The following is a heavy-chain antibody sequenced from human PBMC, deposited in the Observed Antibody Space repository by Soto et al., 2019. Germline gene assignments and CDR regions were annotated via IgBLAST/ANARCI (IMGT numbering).Heavy chain of an antibody. CDR3: VRTNIRGNYFYSLDV. CDR2: INPNSGGT. D-gene: IGHD3-16*01. J-gene: IGHJ6*02. CDR1: GYTFTAYY. Sequence: QVQLVQSGADVKKPGASVKVSCKASGYTFTAYYIHWVRQAPGQGLEWMGWINPNSGGTHYAQKFQGRVTMTGDTSLSTAYMELTSLRSDDTAVYYCVRTNIRGNYFYSLDVWGQGTTVTVSS. V-gene: IGHV1-2*02.